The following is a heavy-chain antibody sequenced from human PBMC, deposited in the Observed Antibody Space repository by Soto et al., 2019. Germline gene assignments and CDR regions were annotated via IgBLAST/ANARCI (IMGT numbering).Heavy chain of an antibody. CDR2: ISGSGGST. CDR3: AKARVYCGGDCLYYYYGMDV. D-gene: IGHD2-21*02. Sequence: PGGSLRLSCAASGFTFSSYAMSWVRQASGKGLEWVSAISGSGGSTYYADSVKGRFTISRDNSKNTLYLQMNSLRAEDTAVYYCAKARVYCGGDCLYYYYGMDVWGQGTTVTVSS. V-gene: IGHV3-23*01. J-gene: IGHJ6*02. CDR1: GFTFSSYA.